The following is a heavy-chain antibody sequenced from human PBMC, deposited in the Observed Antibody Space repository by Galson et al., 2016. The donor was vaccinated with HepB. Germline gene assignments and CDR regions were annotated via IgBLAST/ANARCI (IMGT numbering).Heavy chain of an antibody. CDR2: INAGNGNT. CDR1: GYTFTSYA. CDR3: ARNGVVWGVMGAMDV. J-gene: IGHJ6*04. D-gene: IGHD3-10*01. Sequence: SVKVSCKASGYTFTSYAMHWVRQAPGQRLEWMGWINAGNGNTKYSQKFQGRVTITGDTSASIAYMELSSLRSEDMAVYYCARNGVVWGVMGAMDVWGKGTTVTVAS. V-gene: IGHV1-3*01.